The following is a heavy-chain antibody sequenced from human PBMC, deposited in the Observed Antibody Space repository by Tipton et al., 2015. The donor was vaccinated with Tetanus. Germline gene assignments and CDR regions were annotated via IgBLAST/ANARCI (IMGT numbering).Heavy chain of an antibody. CDR1: GGTFSSYA. CDR2: IIPIFGTA. Sequence: QLVQSGAEVKKPGSSVKVSCKASGGTFSSYAISWVRQAPGQGLEWMGGIIPIFGTANYAQKFQGRVTITADKSTSTAYMELSSLRSEDTSVYYCAKDTTSTPRLVPAANPHLYYYYGMDVWGQGTTVTVSS. D-gene: IGHD2-2*01. J-gene: IGHJ6*02. V-gene: IGHV1-69*06. CDR3: AKDTTSTPRLVPAANPHLYYYYGMDV.